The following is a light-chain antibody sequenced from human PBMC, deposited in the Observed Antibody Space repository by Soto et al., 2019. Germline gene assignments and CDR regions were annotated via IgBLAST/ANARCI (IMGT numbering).Light chain of an antibody. V-gene: IGKV3-15*01. CDR3: QQYNAWPLT. CDR2: VAS. J-gene: IGKJ4*01. CDR1: QSVNSN. Sequence: EIVMTQSPATLSVSPGERVTLSCRASQSVNSNLAWYQQKPGQTPKLLIYVASTRATGIPARFSGSGSGTEFTLTISSLQSEDFAIYYCQQYNAWPLTFGGGTNVEFK.